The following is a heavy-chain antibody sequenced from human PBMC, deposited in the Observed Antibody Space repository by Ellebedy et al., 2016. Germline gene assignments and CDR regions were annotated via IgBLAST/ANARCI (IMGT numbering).Heavy chain of an antibody. CDR1: GGSISSGGYS. CDR3: ARVLLWFGDPTGGFDY. V-gene: IGHV4-30-2*01. Sequence: SETLSLTCAVSGGSISSGGYSWSWIRQPPGKGLEWIGYIYHSGSTYYNPSLKSRVTISVDKSKNQFSLKLSSVTAADTAVYYCARVLLWFGDPTGGFDYWGQGTLVTVSS. CDR2: IYHSGST. J-gene: IGHJ4*02. D-gene: IGHD3-10*01.